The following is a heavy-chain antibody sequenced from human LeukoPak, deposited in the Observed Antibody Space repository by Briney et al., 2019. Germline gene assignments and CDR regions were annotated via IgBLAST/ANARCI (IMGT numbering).Heavy chain of an antibody. D-gene: IGHD3-3*01. CDR1: GGSISSSSYY. J-gene: IGHJ3*02. V-gene: IGHV4-39*07. CDR3: ADRGDFLGAFDI. Sequence: TSETLSLTCTVSGGSISSSSYYWGWIRQPPGKGLEWIGSIYYSGSTYYNPSPKSRVTISVDTSKNQFSLKLSSVTAADTAVYYCADRGDFLGAFDIWGQGTMVTVSS. CDR2: IYYSGST.